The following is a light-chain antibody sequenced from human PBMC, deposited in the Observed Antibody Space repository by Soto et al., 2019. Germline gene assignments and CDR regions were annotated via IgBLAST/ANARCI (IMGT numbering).Light chain of an antibody. V-gene: IGLV1-40*01. CDR3: QSYDSSLSVHVV. J-gene: IGLJ2*01. CDR1: SSNIGAGYD. Sequence: QSVLTQPPSVSGAPGQRVTISGTGSSSNIGAGYDVHWYQQLPGTAPKLLIYGNSNRPSGVPDRFSGSKSGTSASLAITGLQAEDEADYYCQSYDSSLSVHVVFGGGTKVTVL. CDR2: GNS.